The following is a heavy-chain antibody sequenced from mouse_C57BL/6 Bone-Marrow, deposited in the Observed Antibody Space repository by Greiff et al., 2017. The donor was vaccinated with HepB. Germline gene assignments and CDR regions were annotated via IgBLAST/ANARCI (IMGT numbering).Heavy chain of an antibody. V-gene: IGHV1-69*01. CDR1: GYTFTSYW. Sequence: VQLQQPGAELVMPGASVKLSCKASGYTFTSYWMHWVKQRPGQGLEWIGEIDPSDSYTNYNQKFKGKSTLTVDKSSSTAYMQLSSLTSEDSAVYYCASENYYGSSYWFAYWGQGTLVTVSA. CDR2: IDPSDSYT. CDR3: ASENYYGSSYWFAY. J-gene: IGHJ3*01. D-gene: IGHD1-1*01.